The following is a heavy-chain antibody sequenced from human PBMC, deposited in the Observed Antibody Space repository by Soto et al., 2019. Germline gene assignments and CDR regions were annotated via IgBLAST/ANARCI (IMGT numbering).Heavy chain of an antibody. CDR1: GGSISSGGYY. D-gene: IGHD3-3*01. Sequence: LSLTCTVSGGSISSGGYYWSWIRQHPGKGLEWIGYIYYSGSTYYNPSLKSRVTISVDTSKNQFSLKLSSVTAADTAVYYCARGITIFGVVIQYYFDYWGQGTLVTVSS. V-gene: IGHV4-31*03. CDR3: ARGITIFGVVIQYYFDY. CDR2: IYYSGST. J-gene: IGHJ4*02.